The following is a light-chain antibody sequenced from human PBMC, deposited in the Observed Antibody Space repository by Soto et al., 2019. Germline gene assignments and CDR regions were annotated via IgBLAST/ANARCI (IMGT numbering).Light chain of an antibody. Sequence: EIVFTQSPATLSLSPGERATLSCRASQSVSRYLAWYQQKPGQAPRLLIYDASNRANGIPARFSSSGSGTDLTLTISSLEPEDFAVYYCQQRSNWPTITFGQGTRLEIK. CDR1: QSVSRY. J-gene: IGKJ5*01. CDR3: QQRSNWPTIT. CDR2: DAS. V-gene: IGKV3-11*01.